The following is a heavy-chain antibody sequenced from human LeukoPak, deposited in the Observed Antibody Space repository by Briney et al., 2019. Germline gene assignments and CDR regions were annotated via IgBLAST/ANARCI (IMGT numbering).Heavy chain of an antibody. J-gene: IGHJ4*02. CDR1: GFTFSSYG. CDR2: ISGSGDKI. Sequence: GGSLRLSCAASGFTFSSYGMSWVRQAPGKGLEWVSVISGSGDKIYYADSYGDSVKGRFTISRDNSKDTLYLQMNSLRAEDTAIYFCARRKYDSSGFDYWGQETLVTVSS. CDR3: ARRKYDSSGFDY. V-gene: IGHV3-23*01. D-gene: IGHD3-22*01.